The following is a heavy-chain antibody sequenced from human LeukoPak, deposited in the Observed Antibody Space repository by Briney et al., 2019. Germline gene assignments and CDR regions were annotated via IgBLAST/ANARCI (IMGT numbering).Heavy chain of an antibody. V-gene: IGHV3-23*01. CDR2: ISGSGGST. D-gene: IGHD3-9*01. J-gene: IGHJ3*02. CDR3: ARDWYDNSDAFDI. CDR1: GFTFSSYG. Sequence: GGSLRLSCAASGFTFSSYGMSWVRQAPGKGLEWVSAISGSGGSTYYADSVKGRFTISRDNSKNTLYLQMNSLRAEDTAVYYCARDWYDNSDAFDIWGQGTMVTVSS.